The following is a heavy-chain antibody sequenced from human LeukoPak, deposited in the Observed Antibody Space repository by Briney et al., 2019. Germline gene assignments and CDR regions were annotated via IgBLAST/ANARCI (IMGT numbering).Heavy chain of an antibody. D-gene: IGHD3-10*01. CDR3: AKYYSGNYLDY. CDR1: GFTFSSYS. CDR2: ITNSGGTI. V-gene: IGHV3-48*01. J-gene: IGHJ4*02. Sequence: PGGSLRLSCAASGFTFSSYSLNWVRQAPGKGLEWVSYITNSGGTIYYADSVKGRFTVSRDNSRDTLYLQMNSLRAEDTAVYFCAKYYSGNYLDYWGQGTLVTVSS.